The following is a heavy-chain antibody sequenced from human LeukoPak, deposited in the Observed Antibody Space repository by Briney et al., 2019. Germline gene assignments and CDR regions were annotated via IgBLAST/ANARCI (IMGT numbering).Heavy chain of an antibody. CDR3: ARDHIVVVPAAHNWFDP. CDR1: GGSISSYY. Sequence: LETLSLTCTVSGGSISSYYWSWIRQPAGKGLEWIGRIYTSGSTNYNPSLKSRVTMSADTSKNQFSLKLSSVTAADTAVYYCARDHIVVVPAAHNWFDPWGQGTLVTVSS. CDR2: IYTSGST. J-gene: IGHJ5*02. V-gene: IGHV4-4*07. D-gene: IGHD2-2*01.